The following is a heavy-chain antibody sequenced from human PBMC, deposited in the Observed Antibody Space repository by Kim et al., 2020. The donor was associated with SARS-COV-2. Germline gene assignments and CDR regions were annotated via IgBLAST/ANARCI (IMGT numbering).Heavy chain of an antibody. D-gene: IGHD1-26*01. J-gene: IGHJ4*02. V-gene: IGHV3-7*01. CDR3: ARRRGTSGSDCDY. Sequence: GGSLRLSCAASGFTFSSYWMSWVRQAPGKGLEWVANIKQDGSEKYYVDSVKGRFTISRDNAKKSLYLQMNSLRAENTADYYCARRRGTSGSDCDYWGQGAMVTVSS. CDR1: GFTFSSYW. CDR2: IKQDGSEK.